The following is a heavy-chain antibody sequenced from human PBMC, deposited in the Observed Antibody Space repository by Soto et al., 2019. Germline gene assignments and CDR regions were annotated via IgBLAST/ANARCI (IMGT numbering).Heavy chain of an antibody. V-gene: IGHV3-64*01. J-gene: IGHJ4*02. Sequence: EVQLVESGGGLVQPGGSLRLSCAASGFTFSSYAMHWVRQAPGKGLEYVSTINRNGGSTYYANSVKGRFTISRDNYKITLYLQMGSLRAEDMAVYYCARGGSDYYFDYWGQGTLVTVSS. CDR1: GFTFSSYA. CDR3: ARGGSDYYFDY. D-gene: IGHD2-21*02. CDR2: INRNGGST.